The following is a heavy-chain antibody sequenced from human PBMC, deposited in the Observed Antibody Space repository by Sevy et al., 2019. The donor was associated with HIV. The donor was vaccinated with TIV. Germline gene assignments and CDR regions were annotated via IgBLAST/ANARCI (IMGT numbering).Heavy chain of an antibody. CDR3: ARVEASVTTFDY. V-gene: IGHV4-59*01. J-gene: IGHJ4*02. CDR2: IYYSGST. D-gene: IGHD4-17*01. Sequence: SETLSLTCTVSGGSISSYYWSWIRQPPGKGLEWIGYIYYSGSTNYNPSLKSRVTISVDTSKNQFSLKLSSVTAADTAVYYCARVEASVTTFDYRGQGTLVTVSS. CDR1: GGSISSYY.